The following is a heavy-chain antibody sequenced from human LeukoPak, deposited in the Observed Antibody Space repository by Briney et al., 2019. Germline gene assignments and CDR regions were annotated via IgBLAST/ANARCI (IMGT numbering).Heavy chain of an antibody. J-gene: IGHJ3*02. D-gene: IGHD3-3*01. Sequence: GGSLRLSCAASGFTFSSYAMSWVRQAPGKGLEWVSAISGSGGSTYYADSVKGRFTISRDNSKNTLCLQMNSLRAEDTAVYYCAKDNYDFWSGVLNAFDIWGQGTMVTVSS. V-gene: IGHV3-23*01. CDR2: ISGSGGST. CDR3: AKDNYDFWSGVLNAFDI. CDR1: GFTFSSYA.